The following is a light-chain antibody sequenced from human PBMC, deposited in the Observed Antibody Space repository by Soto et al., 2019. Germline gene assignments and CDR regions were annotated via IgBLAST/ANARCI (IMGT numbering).Light chain of an antibody. CDR1: SSDVGSYNL. V-gene: IGLV2-23*03. Sequence: QSVLTQPASVSGSPGQSITISCTGTSSDVGSYNLVSWYQQHPRKAPKLMIYEGSKRPSGVSNRLSGSKSGNTASMTIYGLQAEDEADYYCFSYAGSSTFEVFGGGTKLTVL. J-gene: IGLJ2*01. CDR2: EGS. CDR3: FSYAGSSTFEV.